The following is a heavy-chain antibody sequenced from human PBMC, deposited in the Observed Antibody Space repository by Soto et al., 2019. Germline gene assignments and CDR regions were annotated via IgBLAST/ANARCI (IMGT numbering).Heavy chain of an antibody. D-gene: IGHD2-21*01. J-gene: IGHJ6*02. Sequence: PGGSLRLSCAASGFTLDTYWMNWVRQAPGKGPEWLSGINSDGTISSYADSVKGRFTISRDNARNTLSLQMNSPRADDTAVYYCARLSGDHSAFFAYGMDAWGQGTTVTVS. CDR2: INSDGTIS. CDR3: ARLSGDHSAFFAYGMDA. CDR1: GFTLDTYW. V-gene: IGHV3-74*01.